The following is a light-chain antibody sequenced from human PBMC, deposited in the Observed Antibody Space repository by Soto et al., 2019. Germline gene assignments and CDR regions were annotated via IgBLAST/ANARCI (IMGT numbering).Light chain of an antibody. CDR1: QIISSY. CDR3: QQSYITPPT. J-gene: IGKJ2*01. Sequence: DIQMTQSPSSLSASVGDRVTITCRASQIISSYLNWYQQKPGKAPKLLIYAASSLQSGVPSRFSGSGSGTDFTLTISSLQPADFATYYCQQSYITPPTFGQGTQLEIK. CDR2: AAS. V-gene: IGKV1-39*01.